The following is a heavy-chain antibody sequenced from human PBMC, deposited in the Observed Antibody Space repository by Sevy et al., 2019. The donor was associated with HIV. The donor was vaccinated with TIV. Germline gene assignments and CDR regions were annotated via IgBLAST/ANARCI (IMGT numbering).Heavy chain of an antibody. J-gene: IGHJ4*02. D-gene: IGHD3-9*01. CDR3: ACLSGSPFDY. Sequence: SETLSLTCTVSGGSISSYYWSWIRQPPGKGLEWIGYIYYSGSTNYNPSLKSRVTISVDTSKNQFSLKLSSVTAADTAVYYCACLSGSPFDYWGQGTLVTVSS. V-gene: IGHV4-59*01. CDR2: IYYSGST. CDR1: GGSISSYY.